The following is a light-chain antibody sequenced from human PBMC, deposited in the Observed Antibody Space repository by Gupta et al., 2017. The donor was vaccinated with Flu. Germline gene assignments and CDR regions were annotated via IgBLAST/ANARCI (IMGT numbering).Light chain of an antibody. Sequence: SVLTQPPAASGPPGQRVTISCSGTTSNIGKHSINWYQQLPGTAPKVLIHTNGKRPSGVPDRFSGSKSGTSASLAISGLQAEDEADYYCAAWDDSLSGFVFGTGTKVTVL. CDR2: TNG. J-gene: IGLJ1*01. V-gene: IGLV1-44*01. CDR3: AAWDDSLSGFV. CDR1: TSNIGKHS.